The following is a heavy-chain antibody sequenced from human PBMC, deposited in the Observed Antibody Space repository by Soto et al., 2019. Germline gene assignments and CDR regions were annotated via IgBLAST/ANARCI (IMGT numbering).Heavy chain of an antibody. Sequence: GGSLILSCSASGFTFSSYAMHWVRPAPCKGLEWVAVISYDGSNKYYADSVKGRFTISRDNSKNTLYLQMNSLRAEDTAVYYCARSVVVAATVYYYYGMDVWGQGTTVTVSS. CDR2: ISYDGSNK. D-gene: IGHD2-15*01. CDR3: ARSVVVAATVYYYYGMDV. J-gene: IGHJ6*02. CDR1: GFTFSSYA. V-gene: IGHV3-30-3*01.